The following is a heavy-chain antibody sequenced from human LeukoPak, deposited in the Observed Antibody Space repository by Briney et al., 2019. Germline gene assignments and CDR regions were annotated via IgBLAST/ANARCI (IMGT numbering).Heavy chain of an antibody. Sequence: PGGPLRLSCTASGFTFSSYGMHWVRQAPGKGLEWVAFIRYDGSNKYYADSVKGRFTISRDNSKNTLYLQLNSLRAEETAVYYCAKEKKYYYDSTGYPGYDYWGQGTLVTVSS. V-gene: IGHV3-30*02. J-gene: IGHJ4*02. CDR2: IRYDGSNK. CDR3: AKEKKYYYDSTGYPGYDY. D-gene: IGHD3-22*01. CDR1: GFTFSSYG.